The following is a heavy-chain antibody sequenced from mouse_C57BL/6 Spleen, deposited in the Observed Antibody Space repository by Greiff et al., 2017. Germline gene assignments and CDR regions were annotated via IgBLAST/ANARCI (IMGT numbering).Heavy chain of an antibody. Sequence: QVQLKASGPGLVQPSQSLSITCTVSGFSLTSYGVHWVRQSPGKGLEWLGVIWSGGSTDYNAAFISRLSISKDNSKSQVFFKMNSLQADDTAIYYCARDYYGSSDDWGQGTTLTVSS. V-gene: IGHV2-2*01. CDR1: GFSLTSYG. CDR3: ARDYYGSSDD. J-gene: IGHJ2*01. CDR2: IWSGGST. D-gene: IGHD1-1*01.